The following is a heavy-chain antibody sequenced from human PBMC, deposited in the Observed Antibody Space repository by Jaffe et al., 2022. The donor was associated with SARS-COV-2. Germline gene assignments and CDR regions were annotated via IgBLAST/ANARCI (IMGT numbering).Heavy chain of an antibody. CDR3: ARSLGGDGYNGLRYSLSY. CDR2: IIPIFGTA. J-gene: IGHJ4*02. V-gene: IGHV1-69*01. D-gene: IGHD6-13*01. Sequence: QVQLVQSGAEVKKPGSSVKVSCKASGGTFSSYAISWVRQAPGQGLEWMGGIIPIFGTANYAQKFQGRVTITADESTSTAYMELSSLRSEDTAVYYCARSLGGDGYNGLRYSLSYWGQGTLVTVSS. CDR1: GGTFSSYA.